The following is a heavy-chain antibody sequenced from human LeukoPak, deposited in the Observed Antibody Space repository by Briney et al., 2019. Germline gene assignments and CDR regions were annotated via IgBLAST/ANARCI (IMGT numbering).Heavy chain of an antibody. CDR2: IYTSGST. V-gene: IGHV4-4*07. J-gene: IGHJ4*02. D-gene: IGHD3-10*01. Sequence: PSETLSLTCTVSGGSISSYYWSWIRQPAGKGLEWIGRIYTSGSTNYNPSLKSRVTISVDTSKNQFSLKLSSVTAADTAVYYCARAPGYYGSGSYLRGFDFWGQRTLVTVSS. CDR3: ARAPGYYGSGSYLRGFDF. CDR1: GGSISSYY.